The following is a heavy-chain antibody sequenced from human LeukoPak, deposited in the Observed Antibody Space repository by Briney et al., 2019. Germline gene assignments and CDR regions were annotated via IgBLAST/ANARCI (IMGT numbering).Heavy chain of an antibody. CDR2: ISASGSST. D-gene: IGHD3-3*01. CDR1: GFTFSSYA. Sequence: GGSLRLSCAASGFTFSSYAMSWVRQAPGMGLESVSAISASGSSTYYADSVKGRFTISRDNSRNTVYLQMNSLRAEDTAVYYCARRGDDFWSTKTEDYWGQGTLVTVSS. CDR3: ARRGDDFWSTKTEDY. J-gene: IGHJ4*02. V-gene: IGHV3-23*01.